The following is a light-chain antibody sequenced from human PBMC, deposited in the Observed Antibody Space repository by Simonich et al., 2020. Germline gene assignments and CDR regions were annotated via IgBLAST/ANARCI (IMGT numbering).Light chain of an antibody. Sequence: IVMTQSPDSLAVSLGERATINCKSSQSVLYSSNNKNYLAWYQPKPGQPPKLLIYWASTRASGGPDRFRGGGSGTDFTLTISSLQAEDVAVYYCQQYYSTPMYTFGQGTKLEIK. J-gene: IGKJ2*01. CDR3: QQYYSTPMYT. CDR1: QSVLYSSNNKNY. V-gene: IGKV4-1*01. CDR2: WAS.